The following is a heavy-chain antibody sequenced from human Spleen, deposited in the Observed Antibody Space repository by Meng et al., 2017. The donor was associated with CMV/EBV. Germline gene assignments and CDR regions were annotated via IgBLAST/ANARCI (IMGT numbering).Heavy chain of an antibody. D-gene: IGHD2-2*01. CDR3: ARGSGSVVPAAIDP. V-gene: IGHV1-18*01. CDR1: GYTFTSYG. Sequence: KACGYTFTSYGISWVRQAPGPGLEWMGWISAYSGDTKYAQKFQGRMTMSTDTATSTAYLDLRSLKSDDSAVYYCARGSGSVVPAAIDPWGQGTLVTVSS. CDR2: ISAYSGDT. J-gene: IGHJ5*02.